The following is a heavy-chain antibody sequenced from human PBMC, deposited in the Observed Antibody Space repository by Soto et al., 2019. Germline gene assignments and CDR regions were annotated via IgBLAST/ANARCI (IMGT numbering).Heavy chain of an antibody. D-gene: IGHD1-20*01. Sequence: PGGSLRLSCAASGFTFSSYSMNWVRQAPGKGLEWVSYISSSSSTIYYADSVKGRFTISRDNAKNSLYLQMNSRRAEDTAVYYCAREGTRYNWNLLGMDVWGQGTTVTVSS. V-gene: IGHV3-48*01. CDR3: AREGTRYNWNLLGMDV. CDR2: ISSSSSTI. J-gene: IGHJ6*02. CDR1: GFTFSSYS.